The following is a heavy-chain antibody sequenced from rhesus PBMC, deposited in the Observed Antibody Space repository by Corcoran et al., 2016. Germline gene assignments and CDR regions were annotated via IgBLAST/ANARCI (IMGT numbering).Heavy chain of an antibody. J-gene: IGHJ4*01. Sequence: EVQLVQSGEEVTRPGGSLQISFKTSGSSFPNSWITWVLQWPGNGREWKGAIDPSDSETRYNPAFQGQVTISADKSIRTADLQWSRLKASDTATYYCARGYNWNQGLGYWGQGVLVTVSS. V-gene: IGHV5-20*01. D-gene: IGHD1-26*01. CDR2: IDPSDSET. CDR1: GSSFPNSW. CDR3: ARGYNWNQGLGY.